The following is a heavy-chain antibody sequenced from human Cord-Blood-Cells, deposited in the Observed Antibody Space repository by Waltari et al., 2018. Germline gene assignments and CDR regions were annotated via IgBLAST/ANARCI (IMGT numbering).Heavy chain of an antibody. Sequence: QVQLVQSGAEVKKPGASVKVSCKASGYSFTGYYMHWVGQTTGQGLEWMGWINPNSGGTNYAKEFQGRVTMTRETSISTAYMELSRLKSDDTAVYYCARGNWDDAFDIWGQGTMVTVSS. CDR2: INPNSGGT. J-gene: IGHJ3*02. D-gene: IGHD7-27*01. CDR1: GYSFTGYY. V-gene: IGHV1-2*02. CDR3: ARGNWDDAFDI.